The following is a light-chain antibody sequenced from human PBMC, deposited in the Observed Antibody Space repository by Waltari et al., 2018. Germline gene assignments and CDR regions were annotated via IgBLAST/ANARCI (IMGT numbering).Light chain of an antibody. CDR2: GKN. CDR3: TSRDISGDVV. J-gene: IGLJ2*01. CDR1: SLSLSH. V-gene: IGLV3-19*01. Sequence: SSELTQDPGVSVAWGQTVRITCQGTSLSLSHASWCRQKPGQAPVLLIYGKNNRPSGIPDRFSASSSGETASLTITGAQAEDEAYYYCTSRDISGDVVFGGGTKLTVL.